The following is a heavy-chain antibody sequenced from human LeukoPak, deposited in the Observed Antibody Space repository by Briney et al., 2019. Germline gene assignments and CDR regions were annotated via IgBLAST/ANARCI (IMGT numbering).Heavy chain of an antibody. CDR2: ISGSGGST. CDR3: ARGRSGSHHVGDY. CDR1: GFTFSSYG. D-gene: IGHD1-26*01. J-gene: IGHJ4*02. Sequence: GGSLRLSCAASGFTFSSYGMSWVRQAPGKGLEWVSAISGSGGSTYYADSVKGQFTISRDNSKNTLYLQMNSLRAEDTALYYCARGRSGSHHVGDYWGQGTLVTVSS. V-gene: IGHV3-23*01.